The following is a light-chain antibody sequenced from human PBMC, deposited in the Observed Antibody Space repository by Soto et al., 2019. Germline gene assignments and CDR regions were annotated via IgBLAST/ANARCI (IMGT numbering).Light chain of an antibody. CDR1: SSDVGHYDL. CDR2: EGT. Sequence: QSVLTQPASVSGSPGQSITISCTGTSSDVGHYDLVSWYQQHPGKAPKLMIYEGTKRPSGVSNRFSGSKSGNTASLTISGLQAEDEADYYCCSYAGSTTFVLFGGGTKVTVL. J-gene: IGLJ2*01. V-gene: IGLV2-23*01. CDR3: CSYAGSTTFVL.